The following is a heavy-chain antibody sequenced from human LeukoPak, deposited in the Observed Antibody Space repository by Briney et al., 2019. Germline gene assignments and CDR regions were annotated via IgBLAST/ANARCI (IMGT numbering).Heavy chain of an antibody. J-gene: IGHJ4*02. CDR1: GFTFSSYA. Sequence: GGSLRLSCAASGFTFSSYAMSWVRQAPGKGLEWVSAISGSGGSTYYADSVKGRFTISRDNSKNTLYLQMNSLRAEDTAVYYCANLAYCGGDCYSISDYWGRGTLVTVSS. V-gene: IGHV3-23*01. CDR3: ANLAYCGGDCYSISDY. CDR2: ISGSGGST. D-gene: IGHD2-21*01.